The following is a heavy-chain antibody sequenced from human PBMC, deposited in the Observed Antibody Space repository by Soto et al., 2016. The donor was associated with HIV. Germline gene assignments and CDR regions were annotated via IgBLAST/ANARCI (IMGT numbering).Heavy chain of an antibody. CDR3: ARGQGTMVRGVIPYYYMDV. D-gene: IGHD3-10*01. CDR2: INPNSGDT. CDR1: GYTFSGYY. J-gene: IGHJ6*03. V-gene: IGHV1-2*02. Sequence: QVQLVQSGAEVKKPGASVKVSCKASGYTFSGYYIHWVRQAPGQGLEWMGWINPNSGDTRYAQTFQGRVTMTRDTSISTAYMEVTRLKSDDTAVYFCARGQGTMVRGVIPYYYMDVWGKGTTVTVSS.